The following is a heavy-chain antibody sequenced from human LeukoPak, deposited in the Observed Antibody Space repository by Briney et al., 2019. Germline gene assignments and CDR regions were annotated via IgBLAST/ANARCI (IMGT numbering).Heavy chain of an antibody. V-gene: IGHV3-23*01. CDR1: GFTFRSYA. J-gene: IGHJ6*03. Sequence: GSLRLSCAASGFTFRSYAMSWVRQAPGKGLEWVSAISGSGGSTYYADSVKGRFTISRDNSKNTLYLQMNSLRAEDTAVYYCAKDSSKNYYYYHMDVWGKGTTVTVSS. CDR3: AKDSSKNYYYYHMDV. CDR2: ISGSGGST.